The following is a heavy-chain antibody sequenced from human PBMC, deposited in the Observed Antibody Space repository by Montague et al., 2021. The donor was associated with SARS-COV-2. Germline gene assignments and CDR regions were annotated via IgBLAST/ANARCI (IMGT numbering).Heavy chain of an antibody. J-gene: IGHJ4*02. CDR2: VSPSGNNK. CDR3: GRVPTNDFDY. D-gene: IGHD1-1*01. CDR1: GFTFNGYP. Sequence: LRLSCAASGFTFNGYPMHWVRQAPGKGLEWVAVVSPSGNNKFYADSVKGRFTISRDNSKSTLYLEMINLTTADTAVYYCGRVPTNDFDYWGQGTRVTVSS. V-gene: IGHV3-30-3*01.